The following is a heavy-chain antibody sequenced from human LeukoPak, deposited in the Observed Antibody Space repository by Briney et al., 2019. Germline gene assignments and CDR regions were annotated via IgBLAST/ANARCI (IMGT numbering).Heavy chain of an antibody. CDR2: ISGSGGST. V-gene: IGHV3-23*01. CDR3: AKDIAAPRRRDDAFDI. CDR1: GFNFSSYA. D-gene: IGHD6-6*01. J-gene: IGHJ3*02. Sequence: PGGSLRLSCAASGFNFSSYAITWVRQAPGKGLEWGSAISGSGGSTFYADSVRGRCTISRDNSKNTLYLQMHSLRAEDTAVYYCAKDIAAPRRRDDAFDIWGQGTMVTVSS.